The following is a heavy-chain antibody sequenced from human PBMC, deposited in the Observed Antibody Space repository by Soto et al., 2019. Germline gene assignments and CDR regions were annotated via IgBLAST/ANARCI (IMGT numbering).Heavy chain of an antibody. D-gene: IGHD4-4*01. V-gene: IGHV1-3*01. J-gene: IGHJ4*02. Sequence: SVKVSFKASEYTFTSDTMHLLLQAPGQRLEWMGWINGGNGNTKYSQKFQGRVTITRDTSASTAYMELSSLRSDDTAVYYCARELQGLYYFDYWGQGALVTVSS. CDR3: ARELQGLYYFDY. CDR1: EYTFTSDT. CDR2: INGGNGNT.